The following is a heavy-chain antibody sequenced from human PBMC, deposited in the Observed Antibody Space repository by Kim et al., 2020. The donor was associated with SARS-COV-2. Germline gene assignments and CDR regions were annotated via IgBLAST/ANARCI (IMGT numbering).Heavy chain of an antibody. J-gene: IGHJ4*02. CDR2: ST. D-gene: IGHD6-13*01. CDR3: ATPRIAAAEN. Sequence: STYYNPSLKRRDTISVDTSKNQFSLKLSSVTAADTAVYYCATPRIAAAENWGQGTLVTVSS. V-gene: IGHV4-39*01.